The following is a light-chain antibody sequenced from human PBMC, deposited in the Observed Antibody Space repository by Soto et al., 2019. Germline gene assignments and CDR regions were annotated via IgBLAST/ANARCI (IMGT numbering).Light chain of an antibody. CDR3: TSYTSTSTPYV. J-gene: IGLJ1*01. CDR1: SSDVGRYTY. CDR2: DVY. V-gene: IGLV2-14*01. Sequence: QSTLTQPGSVSSAHRGAITISCAGTSSDVGRYTYVSWYQQHPGKAPKLIIYDVYNRPSGVSNRFSGSKSGNTASLTISGLQAEDEADYYCTSYTSTSTPYVFGGGTKVTVL.